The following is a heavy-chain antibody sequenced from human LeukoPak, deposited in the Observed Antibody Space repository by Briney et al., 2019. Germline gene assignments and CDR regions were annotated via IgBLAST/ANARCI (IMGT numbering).Heavy chain of an antibody. J-gene: IGHJ4*02. CDR1: GFTFSSYG. Sequence: GGSLRLSCAASGFTFSSYGMHWVRQAPGKGLEWVAVISYDGSNKYYADSEKGLLTIPRDNSKNPLLLQMTSLRAEDTAVYYCTRGRKSFHFDYWGQGTLVTVSS. V-gene: IGHV3-30*03. D-gene: IGHD1-14*01. CDR2: ISYDGSNK. CDR3: TRGRKSFHFDY.